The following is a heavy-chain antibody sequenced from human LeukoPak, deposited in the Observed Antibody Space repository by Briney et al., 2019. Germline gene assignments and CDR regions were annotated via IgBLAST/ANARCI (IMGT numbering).Heavy chain of an antibody. CDR1: RYTFTSYD. CDR2: MSPNSGDT. Sequence: ASVKVSCKASRYTFTSYDFNWVRQATGQRPEWMGWMSPNSGDTGYAQKFQDRVTMTRNTSISTAYMELSSLRSDDTAVYYCARGPPNWGYDYWGPGTLVTVSS. D-gene: IGHD7-27*01. J-gene: IGHJ4*02. CDR3: ARGPPNWGYDY. V-gene: IGHV1-8*01.